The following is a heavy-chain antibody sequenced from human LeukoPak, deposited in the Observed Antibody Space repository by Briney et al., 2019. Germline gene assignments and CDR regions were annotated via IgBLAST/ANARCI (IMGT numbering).Heavy chain of an antibody. CDR2: ISYDGSNK. D-gene: IGHD2-15*01. J-gene: IGHJ4*02. CDR1: GFTFSSYG. Sequence: PGRSLRLSCAASGFTFSSYGMHWVRQAPGKGLEWVAVISYDGSNKYYADSVKGRFTISRGNSKNTLYLQMNSLRAEDTAVYYCARDSSSGVIYYFDYWGQGTLVTVSS. V-gene: IGHV3-30*03. CDR3: ARDSSSGVIYYFDY.